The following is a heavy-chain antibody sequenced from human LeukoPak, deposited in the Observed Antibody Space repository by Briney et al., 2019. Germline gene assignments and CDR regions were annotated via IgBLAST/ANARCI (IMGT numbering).Heavy chain of an antibody. CDR1: GFTVSSNY. CDR2: IYSGGST. D-gene: IGHD3-16*02. J-gene: IGHJ4*02. V-gene: IGHV3-66*02. CDR3: ASIASGPIGY. Sequence: GGSLRLSCAASGFTVSSNYMSWVRQAPGEGLEWVSVIYSGGSTYYADSVKGRFTISRDNSKNTLYLQMNSLRAEDTAVYYCASIASGPIGYWGQGTLVTVSS.